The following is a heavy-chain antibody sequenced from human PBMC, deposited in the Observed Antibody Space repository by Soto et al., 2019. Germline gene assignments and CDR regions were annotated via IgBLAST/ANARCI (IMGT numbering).Heavy chain of an antibody. CDR2: ISAYNGNT. CDR1: GYTFTSYG. J-gene: IGHJ6*02. V-gene: IGHV1-18*01. Sequence: ASVKVSCKASGYTFTSYGISWVRQAPGQGLEWMGWISAYNGNTNYAQKLQGRVTMTTDTSTGTAYMELRSLRSDDTAVYYCARDQVKIYYYYGMDVWGQGTTVTV. CDR3: ARDQVKIYYYYGMDV.